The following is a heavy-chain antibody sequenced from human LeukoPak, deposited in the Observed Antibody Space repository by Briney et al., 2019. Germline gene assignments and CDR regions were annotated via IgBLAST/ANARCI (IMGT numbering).Heavy chain of an antibody. V-gene: IGHV1-69*04. J-gene: IGHJ3*01. CDR3: ARAHTNRDGFDL. D-gene: IGHD2-2*01. CDR1: GGTFSSYA. Sequence: SVKVSCKASGGTFSSYAISWVRQAPGQGLEWMGRIIPILGIANYAQKFQGRVTITADTSTDTVYMELSSLSSDDTAVYYCARAHTNRDGFDLWGQGTVVSVSS. CDR2: IIPILGIA.